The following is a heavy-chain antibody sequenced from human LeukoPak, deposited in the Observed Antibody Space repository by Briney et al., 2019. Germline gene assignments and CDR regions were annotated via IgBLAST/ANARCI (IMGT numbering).Heavy chain of an antibody. CDR2: MTPSGST. D-gene: IGHD3-22*01. Sequence: SETLSLTCVVYGGSFSGYYWTWIRQTPGKGLEWIGEMTPSGSTSYNPSLKSRVTISVDTSKNQFSLKLSSVTAADTAVYYCARGRQDVTMIVVVMTAVSYYLDVWGKGTTVTVS. J-gene: IGHJ6*03. CDR1: GGSFSGYY. CDR3: ARGRQDVTMIVVVMTAVSYYLDV. V-gene: IGHV4-34*01.